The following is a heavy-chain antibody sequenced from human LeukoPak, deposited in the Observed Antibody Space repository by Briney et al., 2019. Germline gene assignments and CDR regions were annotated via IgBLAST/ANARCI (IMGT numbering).Heavy chain of an antibody. J-gene: IGHJ5*02. V-gene: IGHV1-69*04. Sequence: GASMKGSCKACGGTFSSYAICWVRQAPGEGLEWMGRIIPILGIANYAQKLQGRVTITADKSTSTVYMELSSLRSEDTAVYYCAGGEICLRSSSCARNWFDPWGQGTLVTVSS. CDR2: IIPILGIA. CDR1: GGTFSSYA. CDR3: AGGEICLRSSSCARNWFDP. D-gene: IGHD6-13*01.